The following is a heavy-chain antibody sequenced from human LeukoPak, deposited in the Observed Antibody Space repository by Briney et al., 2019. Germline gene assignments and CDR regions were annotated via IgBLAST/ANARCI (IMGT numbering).Heavy chain of an antibody. J-gene: IGHJ4*02. CDR2: LSHSGST. V-gene: IGHV4-38-2*02. Sequence: SETLSLTCSVSDNSITMYYWGWIRQPPGKGLEWIGSLSHSGSTYYNPSLKSRVTISVDTSKNQFSLRLRSVTAADTAVYYCARGRPAATPMDYWGQGMLVTVSS. CDR1: DNSITMYY. D-gene: IGHD2-2*01. CDR3: ARGRPAATPMDY.